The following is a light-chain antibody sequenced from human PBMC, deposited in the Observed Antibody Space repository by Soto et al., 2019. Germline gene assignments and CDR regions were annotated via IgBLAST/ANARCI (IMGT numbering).Light chain of an antibody. Sequence: DIQMTQSTSSLSASVGDRVTITCRASQSISSYLNWYQQKPRKAPKLLIYAASSLQSGVPSRLSGSASGTDFTLTISSLKPEDCATYYYQKSDSTPPTFGQGTKVEIQ. V-gene: IGKV1-39*01. CDR2: AAS. CDR1: QSISSY. CDR3: QKSDSTPPT. J-gene: IGKJ1*01.